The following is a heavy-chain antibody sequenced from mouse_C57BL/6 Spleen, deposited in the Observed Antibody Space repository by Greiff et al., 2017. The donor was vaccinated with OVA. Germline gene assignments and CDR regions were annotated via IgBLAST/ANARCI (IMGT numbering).Heavy chain of an antibody. CDR1: GYAFSSSW. J-gene: IGHJ3*01. D-gene: IGHD1-1*01. CDR2: IYPGDGDT. Sequence: QVQLQQSGPELVKPGASVKISCKASGYAFSSSWMNWVKQRPGKGFEWIGRIYPGDGDTNYNGKFKGKATLTADKSSSPAYMQLSSLTSEDSAVYFCAIYGSSFAYWGQGTLVTVSA. CDR3: AIYGSSFAY. V-gene: IGHV1-82*01.